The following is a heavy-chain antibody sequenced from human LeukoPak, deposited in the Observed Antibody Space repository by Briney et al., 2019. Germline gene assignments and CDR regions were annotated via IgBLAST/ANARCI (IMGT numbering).Heavy chain of an antibody. Sequence: PSETLSLTCAVSGGFISSTASYWGWIRQPPGKGLEWIGRIYYSGSTFYNPSLKSRVTISVDTSKNQFSLRLSSVTAADTAVYYCARHGSTDYFDYWGQGTLVTVSS. CDR3: ARHGSTDYFDY. V-gene: IGHV4-39*01. CDR2: IYYSGST. D-gene: IGHD2-2*03. J-gene: IGHJ4*02. CDR1: GGFISSTASY.